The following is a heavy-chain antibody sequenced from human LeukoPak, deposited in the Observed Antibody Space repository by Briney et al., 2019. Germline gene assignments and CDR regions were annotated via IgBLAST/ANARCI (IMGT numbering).Heavy chain of an antibody. J-gene: IGHJ5*02. CDR1: GGSISSTSYY. CDR2: IYYIGST. CDR3: ARRSSVWYPFDP. V-gene: IGHV4-39*01. D-gene: IGHD6-19*01. Sequence: SETLSLTCTVSGGSISSTSYYWDWIRQPPGKGLEWIGSIYYIGSTYYSPSLKSRVTMPVDTSKNQFSLKLSSVTAADTAVYYCARRSSVWYPFDPWGQGTLVTVSS.